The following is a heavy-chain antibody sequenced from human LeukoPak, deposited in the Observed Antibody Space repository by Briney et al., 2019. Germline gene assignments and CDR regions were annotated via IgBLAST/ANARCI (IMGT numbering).Heavy chain of an antibody. CDR1: GGSISSGGYY. Sequence: SQTLSLTCTVSGGSISSGGYYWSWIRQHPGKGLEWIGYIYYSGSTYYNPSLKSRVTISVDKSKNQFALKLSSVTAADTAVYYCARGKIDGYNRFDYWGQGTLVTVSS. CDR3: ARGKIDGYNRFDY. J-gene: IGHJ4*02. V-gene: IGHV4-31*03. D-gene: IGHD5-24*01. CDR2: IYYSGST.